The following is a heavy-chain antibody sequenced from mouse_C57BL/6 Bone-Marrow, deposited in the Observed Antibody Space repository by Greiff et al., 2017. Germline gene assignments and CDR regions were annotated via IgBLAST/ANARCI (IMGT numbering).Heavy chain of an antibody. CDR2: IYPRSGNT. Sequence: QVQLKQSGAELARPGASVKLSCKASGYTFTSYGISWVKQRTGQGLEWIGEIYPRSGNTYYNEKFKGKATLTADKSSSTAYMELRSLTSEDSAVYVGARAIYYGKYVGYDMYYWGQGTSVTLSS. CDR3: ARAIYYGKYVGYDMYY. J-gene: IGHJ4*01. D-gene: IGHD2-1*01. V-gene: IGHV1-81*01. CDR1: GYTFTSYG.